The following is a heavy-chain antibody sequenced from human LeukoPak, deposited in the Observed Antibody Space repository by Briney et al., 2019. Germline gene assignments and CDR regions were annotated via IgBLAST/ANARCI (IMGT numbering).Heavy chain of an antibody. V-gene: IGHV4-31*03. CDR1: GGSISSGGYY. Sequence: PSETLCLTCTVSGGSISSGGYYWSWIRQHPGKGLEWIGYIYYSGSTYYNPSLKSRVTISVDTSKNQFSLKLSSVTAADTAVYYCARGTTALGFDPWGQGTLVTVSS. CDR2: IYYSGST. J-gene: IGHJ5*02. D-gene: IGHD1-7*01. CDR3: ARGTTALGFDP.